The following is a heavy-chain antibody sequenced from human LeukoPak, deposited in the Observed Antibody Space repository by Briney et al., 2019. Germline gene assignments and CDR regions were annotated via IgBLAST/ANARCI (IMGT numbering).Heavy chain of an antibody. D-gene: IGHD3-16*01. Sequence: SVKVSCKASGGTFSSYAISWVRQAPGQGLEWMGRIIPILGIANYAQKFQGRVTITADKSTSTAYMELSSLRSEDTAVYYCARGPSDYKGFDYWGQGTLVTVSS. J-gene: IGHJ4*02. V-gene: IGHV1-69*04. CDR2: IIPILGIA. CDR1: GGTFSSYA. CDR3: ARGPSDYKGFDY.